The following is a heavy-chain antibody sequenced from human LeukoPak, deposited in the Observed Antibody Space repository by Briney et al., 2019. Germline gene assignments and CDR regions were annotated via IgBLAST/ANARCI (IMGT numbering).Heavy chain of an antibody. J-gene: IGHJ4*02. V-gene: IGHV3-7*05. CDR2: IKQNGREK. CDR3: ARAGIAAVFDY. CDR1: GFTFSRYW. Sequence: PGGSLRLSCAASGFTFSRYWMSWVRQAPGKGLEWVANIKQNGREKYYVDSVKGRFTISRDNAKNSLYLQMNSLRAEDTAVYYCARAGIAAVFDYWGQGNPGHRLL. D-gene: IGHD6-13*01.